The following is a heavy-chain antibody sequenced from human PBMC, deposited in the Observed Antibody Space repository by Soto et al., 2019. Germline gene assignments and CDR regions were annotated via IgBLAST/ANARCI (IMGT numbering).Heavy chain of an antibody. CDR2: IYTSGST. V-gene: IGHV4-4*07. Sequence: LSLTCTVSGGSISSYYWSWIRQPAGKGLEWIGRIYTSGSTNYNPSLKSRVTMSVDTSKNQFSLKLSSVTAAYTAVYYCARGSYSNYLNWFDPWGQGTLVTVSS. D-gene: IGHD4-4*01. J-gene: IGHJ5*02. CDR3: ARGSYSNYLNWFDP. CDR1: GGSISSYY.